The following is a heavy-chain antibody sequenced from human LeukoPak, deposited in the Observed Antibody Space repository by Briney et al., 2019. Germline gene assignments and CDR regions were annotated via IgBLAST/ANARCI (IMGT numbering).Heavy chain of an antibody. J-gene: IGHJ4*02. D-gene: IGHD4-17*01. V-gene: IGHV3-23*01. Sequence: GGSLRLPCAASGFTFSSYAMSWVRQAPGKGLEWVSAISGSGGSTYYADSVKGRFTISRDNSKNTLYLQMNSLRAEDTAVYYCAKHRNHYGDYVGDYWGQGTLVTVSS. CDR2: ISGSGGST. CDR1: GFTFSSYA. CDR3: AKHRNHYGDYVGDY.